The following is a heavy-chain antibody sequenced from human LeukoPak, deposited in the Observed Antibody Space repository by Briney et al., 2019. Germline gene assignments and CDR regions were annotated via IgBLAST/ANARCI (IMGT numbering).Heavy chain of an antibody. Sequence: GGSLRLSCAASGFTFSSYAMSWVRQAPGKWLEWVSAISGSGGSTYYADSVKGRFTISRDNSKNTLYLQMNSLRAEDTAVYYCAKMPLLRYFVFFDYWGQGTLVTVSS. V-gene: IGHV3-23*01. CDR3: AKMPLLRYFVFFDY. J-gene: IGHJ4*02. CDR2: ISGSGGST. D-gene: IGHD3-9*01. CDR1: GFTFSSYA.